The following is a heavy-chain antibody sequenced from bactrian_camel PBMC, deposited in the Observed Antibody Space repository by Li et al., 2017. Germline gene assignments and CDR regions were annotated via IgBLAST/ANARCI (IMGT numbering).Heavy chain of an antibody. CDR2: ITWNGRDT. CDR3: AGGRGCLGSSVEGTHRF. CDR1: GYTYSVSY. Sequence: HVQLVESGGGSVQAGGSLRLSCAASGYTYSVSYWGWFRQSPEKEREGVSCITWNGRDTYYTDSVKGRFGISRDNANATLYLQMNSLKPEDTAMYFCAGGRGCLGSSVEGTHRFWGQGTQVTVS. V-gene: IGHV3S60*01. J-gene: IGHJ4*01. D-gene: IGHD2*01.